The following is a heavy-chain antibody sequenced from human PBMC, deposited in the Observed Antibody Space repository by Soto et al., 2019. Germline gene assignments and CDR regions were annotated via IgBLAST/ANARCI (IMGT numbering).Heavy chain of an antibody. Sequence: PGESLKISCKGSGYSFTSYWIGWVRQMPGKGLEWMGIIYPGDSDTRYSPSFQGQVTISADKSISTAYLQWSSLKASDTAMYYCALFRLPDSLSTYYYYGMDVWGQGTTVTVSS. D-gene: IGHD4-17*01. CDR3: ALFRLPDSLSTYYYYGMDV. V-gene: IGHV5-51*01. J-gene: IGHJ6*02. CDR1: GYSFTSYW. CDR2: IYPGDSDT.